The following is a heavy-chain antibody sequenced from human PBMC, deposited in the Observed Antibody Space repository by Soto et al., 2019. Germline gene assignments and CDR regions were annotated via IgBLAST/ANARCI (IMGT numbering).Heavy chain of an antibody. J-gene: IGHJ4*02. D-gene: IGHD3-3*01. Sequence: GGSLRLSCAASGFTFSSYAMHWVRQAPGKGLEWVAVISYDGSNKYYADSVKGRFTISRDNSKNTLYLQMNSLRAEDTAVYYCARALRFLEWLLEPDLDYWGQGTLVTVSS. CDR2: ISYDGSNK. V-gene: IGHV3-30-3*01. CDR1: GFTFSSYA. CDR3: ARALRFLEWLLEPDLDY.